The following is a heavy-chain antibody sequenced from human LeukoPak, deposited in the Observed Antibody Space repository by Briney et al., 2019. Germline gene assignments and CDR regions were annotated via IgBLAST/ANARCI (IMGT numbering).Heavy chain of an antibody. CDR3: ARELSVVVPAATFDYFDY. CDR1: GYSISSAYY. D-gene: IGHD2-2*01. V-gene: IGHV4-38-2*02. CDR2: IYHSGSA. Sequence: PSETLSLTCAVSGYSISSAYYWGWIRQPPGKGLEWIGSIYHSGSAYYNPSLKSRVTISVDTSKNQFSVTLSSVTAADTAVYYCARELSVVVPAATFDYFDYWGQGTLVTVSS. J-gene: IGHJ4*02.